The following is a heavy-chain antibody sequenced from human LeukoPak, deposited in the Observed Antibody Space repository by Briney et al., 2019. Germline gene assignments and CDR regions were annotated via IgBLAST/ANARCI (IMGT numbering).Heavy chain of an antibody. V-gene: IGHV3-30-3*01. CDR1: GFTFSSYA. D-gene: IGHD5-18*01. Sequence: PGGSLRLSCAASGFTFSSYAMHWVRQAPGKGLEWVAVISYDGSNKYYADSVKGRFTISRDNSKNTLYLQMNSLRAEDTAVYYCAKASIHRDAFDIWGQGTMVTVSS. CDR2: ISYDGSNK. CDR3: AKASIHRDAFDI. J-gene: IGHJ3*02.